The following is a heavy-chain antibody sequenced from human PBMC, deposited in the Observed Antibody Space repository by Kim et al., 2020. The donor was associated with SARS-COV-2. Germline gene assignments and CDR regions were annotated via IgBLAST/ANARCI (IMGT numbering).Heavy chain of an antibody. CDR1: GYTFTSYG. J-gene: IGHJ4*02. CDR3: ARDLTNYYDSSGYSPDY. D-gene: IGHD3-22*01. Sequence: ASVKVSCKASGYTFTSYGISWVRQAPGQGLEWMGWISAYNGNTNYAQKLQGRVTMTTDTSTSTAYMELRSLRSDDTAVYYCARDLTNYYDSSGYSPDYWGQGTLVTVSS. CDR2: ISAYNGNT. V-gene: IGHV1-18*01.